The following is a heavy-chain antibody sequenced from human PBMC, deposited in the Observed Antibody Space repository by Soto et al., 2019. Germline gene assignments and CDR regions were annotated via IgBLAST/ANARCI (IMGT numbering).Heavy chain of an antibody. J-gene: IGHJ4*02. CDR3: ASDFGVVIPPGY. CDR2: IIPIFGTA. Sequence: SVKVSCKASGVTFNRQDMRWVRQAPGQGLEWMGGIIPIFGTANYAQKFQGRVTITADESTSTAYMELSSLRSEDTAVYYCASDFGVVIPPGYWGQGTLVTVSS. D-gene: IGHD3-3*01. CDR1: GVTFNRQD. V-gene: IGHV1-69*13.